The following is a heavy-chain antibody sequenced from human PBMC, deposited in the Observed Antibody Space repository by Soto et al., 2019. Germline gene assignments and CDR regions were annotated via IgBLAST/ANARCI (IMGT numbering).Heavy chain of an antibody. CDR3: VRQGIGNLHGLVDV. J-gene: IGHJ6*02. Sequence: QVQLQQSGLGLVKPSETLSLTCSVSSGPTSSHNWGWIRQTPGRGLEWIGYVYSTGGTSYNPSLNSPVTISADTSTNHISLTLTSVTAADTAVYYCVRQGIGNLHGLVDVWGQGTTVRVSS. CDR2: VYSTGGT. D-gene: IGHD1-1*01. CDR1: SGPTSSHN. V-gene: IGHV4-59*08.